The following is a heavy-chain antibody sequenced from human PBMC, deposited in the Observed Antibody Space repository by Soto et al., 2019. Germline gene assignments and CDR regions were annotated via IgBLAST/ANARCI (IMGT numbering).Heavy chain of an antibody. CDR3: ATRITVFGLLIPPFDP. CDR1: GGSVNGYY. V-gene: IGHV4-34*01. CDR2: INHTGGT. J-gene: IGHJ5*02. D-gene: IGHD3-3*01. Sequence: PSEILSLTCAVYGGSVNGYYWNWIHQPPGKGLEWIGEINHTGGTHYNPSLKSRVTMSVDTSKNQFSLRLSSVTAADTAIYYCATRITVFGLLIPPFDPWGQGTQVTSPQ.